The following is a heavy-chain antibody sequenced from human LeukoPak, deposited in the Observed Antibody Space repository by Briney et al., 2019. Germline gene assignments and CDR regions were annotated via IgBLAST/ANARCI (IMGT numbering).Heavy chain of an antibody. Sequence: GRSLRLSCAASGFTFSSYGMHWVRQAPGKGLEWVAVIGYDGSNKYYADSVKGRFTISRDNSKNTLYLQMNSLRAEDTAVYYCARGGRLYYDSSGYGDAFDIWGQGTMVTVSS. CDR1: GFTFSSYG. J-gene: IGHJ3*02. V-gene: IGHV3-33*01. CDR2: IGYDGSNK. D-gene: IGHD3-22*01. CDR3: ARGGRLYYDSSGYGDAFDI.